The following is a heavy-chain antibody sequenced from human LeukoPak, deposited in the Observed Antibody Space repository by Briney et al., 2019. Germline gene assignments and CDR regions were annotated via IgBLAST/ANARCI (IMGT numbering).Heavy chain of an antibody. Sequence: SETLSLTCTVSGGSVSSGSYYWSWIRQPPGKGLEWIGYIYYSGSTKYNPFLKSRVTISADTSKNQFSLKLTSVTAADTAVYYCAREAGSSGSFDYWGQGTLVTVSS. V-gene: IGHV4-61*01. J-gene: IGHJ4*02. D-gene: IGHD6-19*01. CDR2: IYYSGST. CDR1: GGSVSSGSYY. CDR3: AREAGSSGSFDY.